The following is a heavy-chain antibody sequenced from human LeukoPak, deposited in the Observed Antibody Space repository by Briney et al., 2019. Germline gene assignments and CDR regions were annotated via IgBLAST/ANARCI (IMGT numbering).Heavy chain of an antibody. V-gene: IGHV4-38-2*02. CDR1: GYSISSGYY. CDR2: IYHSGST. D-gene: IGHD6-13*01. Sequence: PSETLSLTCNVSGYSISSGYYWGWIRQPPGKGLEWIGNIYHSGSTYYNPSLKSRVTISVDTSKNQFSLKLSSVTAADTAVYYCARDENSSSWSEHAFDIWGQGTMVTVSS. CDR3: ARDENSSSWSEHAFDI. J-gene: IGHJ3*02.